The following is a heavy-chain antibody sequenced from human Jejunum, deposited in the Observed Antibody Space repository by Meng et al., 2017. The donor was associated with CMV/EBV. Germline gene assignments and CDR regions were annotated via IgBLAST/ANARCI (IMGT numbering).Heavy chain of an antibody. CDR3: VRETDMTVGPHFDY. Sequence: QRQLHESGAGLLKPSETPSLTFTVSRGSLSFYYWSWIRKPAGKGLEWIGRIFTTGSTNYHPSLKSRVTMSVDTSKNQISLRLTSVTAADTAIYYCVRETDMTVGPHFDYWGQGALVTVSS. J-gene: IGHJ4*02. CDR1: RGSLSFYY. V-gene: IGHV4-4*07. CDR2: IFTTGST. D-gene: IGHD3-22*01.